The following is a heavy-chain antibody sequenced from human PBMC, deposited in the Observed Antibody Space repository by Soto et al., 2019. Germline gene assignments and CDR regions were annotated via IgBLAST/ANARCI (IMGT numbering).Heavy chain of an antibody. Sequence: EVQLVESGGGLVKPGGSLRLSCVVSGFPFDSYSMSWVRQAPGQGLEWLASLSSGSFYIFHADSIRGRFTISRDDAKNLLFLQMNSLTIEDTATYYCAREANTIYAPHGLDVWGQGTVVTVSS. CDR2: LSSGSFYI. V-gene: IGHV3-21*01. CDR3: AREANTIYAPHGLDV. J-gene: IGHJ6*02. CDR1: GFPFDSYS. D-gene: IGHD3-3*01.